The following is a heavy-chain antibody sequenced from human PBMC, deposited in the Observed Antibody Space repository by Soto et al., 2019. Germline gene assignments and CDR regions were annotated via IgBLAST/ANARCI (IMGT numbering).Heavy chain of an antibody. CDR1: GGSVSSSAYY. CDR2: VYYSGIT. J-gene: IGHJ4*02. V-gene: IGHV4-39*01. CDR3: ARHEDSYYKDHFDY. Sequence: SETLSLTCTVSGGSVSSSAYYWGWVRQPPGKGLEWIGSVYYSGITYYNPSLKSRVTISVDTPKNQFSLRLRSVTAADTAIYYCARHEDSYYKDHFDYWGQGALVTVSS. D-gene: IGHD3-10*01.